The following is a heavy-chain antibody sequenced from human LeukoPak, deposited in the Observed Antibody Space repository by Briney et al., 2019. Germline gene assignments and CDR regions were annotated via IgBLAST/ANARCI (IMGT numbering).Heavy chain of an antibody. D-gene: IGHD3-3*01. CDR2: ISSSSSYI. J-gene: IGHJ4*02. Sequence: GGSLRLSCAASGFTFSSYSMNWVRQAPGKGLEWVSSISSSSSYIYYADSVKGRFTISRDNAKNSLYLQMNSLRAEDTAVYYCARDFTYYDFWSGPFDYWGQGTLVTVSS. CDR3: ARDFTYYDFWSGPFDY. V-gene: IGHV3-21*03. CDR1: GFTFSSYS.